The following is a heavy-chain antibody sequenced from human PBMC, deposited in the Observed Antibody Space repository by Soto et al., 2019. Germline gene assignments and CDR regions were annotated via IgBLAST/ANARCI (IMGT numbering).Heavy chain of an antibody. CDR1: GFTFSSYE. CDR2: ISSSGGTI. J-gene: IGHJ4*01. CDR3: ARGLRGELSPGGIDQFDH. V-gene: IGHV3-48*03. Sequence: GGSVRLSXAASGFTFSSYEMNWVRQAPGKGLEWVSYISSSGGTIFYADSVKGRFTISRDNARNALSLQMNSLRAEDTAVYYCARGLRGELSPGGIDQFDHWGHGTLVTVSS. D-gene: IGHD3-10*01.